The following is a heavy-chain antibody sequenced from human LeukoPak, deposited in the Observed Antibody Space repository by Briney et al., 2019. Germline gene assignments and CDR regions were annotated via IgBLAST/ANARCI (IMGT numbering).Heavy chain of an antibody. CDR1: GYTFTSYG. CDR3: ARFYEIVVLPAGNGHWCDP. V-gene: IGHV1-18*01. CDR2: ISAFNGVT. J-gene: IGHJ5*02. D-gene: IGHD2-2*01. Sequence: GAPVKVSCKASGYTFTSYGISSVRQAPGHELEWMGWISAFNGVTNSSQKLQGRVTMTTDTSTSTASMELWSLRADDPAAYYCARFYEIVVLPAGNGHWCDPWGQGTLVTVSS.